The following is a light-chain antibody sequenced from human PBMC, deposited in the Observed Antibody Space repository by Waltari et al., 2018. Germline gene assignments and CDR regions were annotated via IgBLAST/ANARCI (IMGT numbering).Light chain of an antibody. CDR2: LNSEGSH. V-gene: IGLV4-69*01. J-gene: IGLJ2*01. CDR1: TGHSDLA. CDR3: QTWGSGIVT. Sequence: QPVLTQSPSASPSLGASLKLTCTLSTGHSDLAIARPPQQPERGPRYLMKLNSEGSHTKGDEIPDRFSGSSSGAERYLTISSLQSEDEAAYYCQTWGSGIVTFGGGTQLTVL.